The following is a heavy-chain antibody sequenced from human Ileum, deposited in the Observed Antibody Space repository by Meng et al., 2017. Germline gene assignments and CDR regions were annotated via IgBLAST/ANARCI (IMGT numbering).Heavy chain of an antibody. J-gene: IGHJ5*01. CDR2: IADWNGKT. V-gene: IGHV3-23*01. CDR1: GFTFSSYA. CDR3: AKRAWLES. Sequence: GESLKISCAASGFTFSSYAMSWVRQAPGKGLEWVSVIADWNGKTYYADAVKGRFTISRDKSKNTLYLQMNSLRVDDTAVYHCAKRAWLESWGQGTLVTVSS.